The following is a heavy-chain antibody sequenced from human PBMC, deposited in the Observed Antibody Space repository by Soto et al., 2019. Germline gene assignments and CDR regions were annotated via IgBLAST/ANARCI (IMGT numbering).Heavy chain of an antibody. CDR3: ARAPYGFTSWFDS. J-gene: IGHJ5*01. CDR1: GFTFSDYY. V-gene: IGHV3-11*01. D-gene: IGHD3-10*01. Sequence: QVQLVESGGGLVKPGGSLRLSCAASGFTFSDYYMSWIRQAPGKGLEWVSYISSFGTTIHHADSVKGRFTISRDNAKNSLYLQMNSLRADDAAVYSCARAPYGFTSWFDSWGQGTLVTVSS. CDR2: ISSFGTTI.